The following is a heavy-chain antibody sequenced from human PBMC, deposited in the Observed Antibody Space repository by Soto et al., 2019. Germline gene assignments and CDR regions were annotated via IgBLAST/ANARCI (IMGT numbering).Heavy chain of an antibody. CDR1: GFSLSTTGVG. V-gene: IGHV2-5*02. Sequence: QITLKESGPTLVKPTQTLTLTCSFSGFSLSTTGVGVGCIRQPPGKALEWLGFAYWDDDNRYSPSLKSRLTITKDTSGNQVVLTMTNMDPVDTATYFCAHRRGGYNWDDAHFDYWGQGTLVTVSS. CDR3: AHRRGGYNWDDAHFDY. D-gene: IGHD1-20*01. J-gene: IGHJ4*02. CDR2: AYWDDDN.